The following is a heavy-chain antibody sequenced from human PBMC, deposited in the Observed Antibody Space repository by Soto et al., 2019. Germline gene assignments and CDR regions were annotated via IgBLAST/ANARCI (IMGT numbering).Heavy chain of an antibody. Sequence: PGGSLRLSCAASGFAVSTTYMSWVRQAPGKGLEWVSTLYMDGSTYYADSVKGRFTISRDKSKNTLSLQMNSLRAEDTAVYYCARNLGHQDSASPAWGQGTPVTVSS. J-gene: IGHJ5*02. CDR1: GFAVSTTY. V-gene: IGHV3-53*01. CDR2: LYMDGST. CDR3: ARNLGHQDSASPA.